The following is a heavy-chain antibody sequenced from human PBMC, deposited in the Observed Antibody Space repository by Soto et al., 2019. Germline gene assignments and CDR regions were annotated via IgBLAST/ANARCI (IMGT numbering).Heavy chain of an antibody. CDR3: ARALYYYGSGTLYYYYGMDV. J-gene: IGHJ6*02. Sequence: ASVKVSCKASGYTFTSYGISWVRQAPGQGLEWMGWISAYNGNTNYAQKHQGRVTITTDTSTSTAYIKLRSLRSDVTAVYYCARALYYYGSGTLYYYYGMDVWGQGTTVTVSS. CDR2: ISAYNGNT. V-gene: IGHV1-18*01. D-gene: IGHD3-10*01. CDR1: GYTFTSYG.